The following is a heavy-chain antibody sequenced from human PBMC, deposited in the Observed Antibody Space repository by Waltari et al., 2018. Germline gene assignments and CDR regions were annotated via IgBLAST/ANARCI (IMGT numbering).Heavy chain of an antibody. CDR2: IIPILGTAP. CDR3: ARRQLGGAFDP. Sequence: QVQLVQSGAEVRKPGSSVKVSCKASGGTFGSYAITWVRPAPGEGLEWMGGIIPILGTAPNYAQKFQGRLTITADESTATVYMDLSSLRSDDTAVYYCARRQLGGAFDPWGQGTLVSVSS. CDR1: GGTFGSYA. J-gene: IGHJ5*02. V-gene: IGHV1-69*12. D-gene: IGHD3-16*01.